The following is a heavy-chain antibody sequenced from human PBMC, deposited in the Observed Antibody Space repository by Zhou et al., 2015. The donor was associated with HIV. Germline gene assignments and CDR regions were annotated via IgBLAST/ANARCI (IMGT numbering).Heavy chain of an antibody. CDR2: ISWNSGTM. D-gene: IGHD1-1*01. CDR1: GFNFLDYA. J-gene: IGHJ4*02. Sequence: EVQLVESGGGLVKPGGSLRLSCAASGFNFLDYAMHWVRHVPGKGLEWVSGISWNSGTMVYADSVKGRFTISRDNARNTLYLQMNSLRAEDTAVYYCGRDGGWNVIDYWGQGTLVTVSS. V-gene: IGHV3-9*01. CDR3: GRDGGWNVIDY.